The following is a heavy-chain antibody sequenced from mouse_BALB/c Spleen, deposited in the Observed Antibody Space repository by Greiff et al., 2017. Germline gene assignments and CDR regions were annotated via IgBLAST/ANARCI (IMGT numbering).Heavy chain of an antibody. V-gene: IGHV3-8*02. CDR3: ARSYGYDRSYYFDY. J-gene: IGHJ2*01. Sequence: EVHLVESGPSLVKPSQTLSLTCSVTGDSITSGYWNWVRKFPGNNLEYMGYISYSGSTYYNPSLKSRISITRDTSKDQYYLQLNSVTTEDTATYYCARSYGYDRSYYFDYWGQGTTLTVSS. CDR1: GDSITSGY. D-gene: IGHD2-2*01. CDR2: ISYSGST.